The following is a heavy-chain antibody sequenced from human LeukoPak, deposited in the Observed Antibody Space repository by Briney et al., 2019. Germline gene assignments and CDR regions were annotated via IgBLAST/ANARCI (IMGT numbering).Heavy chain of an antibody. D-gene: IGHD3-22*01. CDR3: AKDWEYDSSSFDY. Sequence: GGSLRLSCAASGFTFSSYGIHWVRQAPGKGLEWVAVISYDGSNKYYADSVKGRFTISRDNSKNTLYLQMNSLRAEDTAVYYCAKDWEYDSSSFDYWGQGTLVTVSS. V-gene: IGHV3-30*18. CDR2: ISYDGSNK. CDR1: GFTFSSYG. J-gene: IGHJ4*02.